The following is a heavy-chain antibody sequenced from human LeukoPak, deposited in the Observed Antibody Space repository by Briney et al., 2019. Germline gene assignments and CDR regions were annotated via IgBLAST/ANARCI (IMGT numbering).Heavy chain of an antibody. CDR1: GGSISSGGYY. V-gene: IGHV4-31*03. CDR3: ARNPLWFGEWENAFDI. Sequence: SDTLSLTCTVSGGSISSGGYYWNWIRQHPGKGLEWIGYIYYSGSTYYNPSLKSRVTISVGTSKNQFSLKLSSVTAADTAVYYCARNPLWFGEWENAFDIWGQGTMVTVSS. CDR2: IYYSGST. D-gene: IGHD3-10*01. J-gene: IGHJ3*02.